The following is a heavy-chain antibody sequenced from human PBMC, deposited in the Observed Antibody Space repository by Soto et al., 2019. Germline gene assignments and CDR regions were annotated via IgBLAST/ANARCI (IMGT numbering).Heavy chain of an antibody. V-gene: IGHV4-4*02. CDR3: ARDFHDSSLDY. CDR1: GGSISTGNW. CDR2: IFLSGST. J-gene: IGHJ4*02. Sequence: QVQLQESGPGLVRPSGTLSLPCAVSGGSISTGNWWTWVRQHPGKGLEWIGEIFLSGSTNYNPSLKSRVTMSVDQSKNQFSLKLSSVTVADTAVYYCARDFHDSSLDYWGQGILVTVSS. D-gene: IGHD3-22*01.